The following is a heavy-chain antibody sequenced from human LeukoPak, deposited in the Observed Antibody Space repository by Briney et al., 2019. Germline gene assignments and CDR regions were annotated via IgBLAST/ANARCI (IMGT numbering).Heavy chain of an antibody. CDR1: GGTFSSYA. J-gene: IGHJ4*02. Sequence: ASVKVSCKASGGTFSSYAISWVRQAPGQGLEWMGGIIPIFGTANYAQKFQGRVTITTDESTSTAYMELSSPRSEDTAVYYCARDYYDSSGFWPIDYWGQGTLVTVSS. V-gene: IGHV1-69*05. D-gene: IGHD3-22*01. CDR2: IIPIFGTA. CDR3: ARDYYDSSGFWPIDY.